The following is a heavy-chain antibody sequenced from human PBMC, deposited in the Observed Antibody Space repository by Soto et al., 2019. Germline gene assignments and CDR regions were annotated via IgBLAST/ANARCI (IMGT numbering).Heavy chain of an antibody. CDR1: GYGFTGYW. CDR2: IFPGGSQT. D-gene: IGHD1-1*01. J-gene: IGHJ5*02. CDR3: ARFSGDQLERPWFDP. Sequence: GESLKISCKGSGYGFTGYWIGWLRQMPGKGLEWMGIIFPGGSQTRYSPSFQGQVTMSVDKSISTAYLQWSSLKASDTAMYYCARFSGDQLERPWFDPWGQGTLVTVSS. V-gene: IGHV5-51*01.